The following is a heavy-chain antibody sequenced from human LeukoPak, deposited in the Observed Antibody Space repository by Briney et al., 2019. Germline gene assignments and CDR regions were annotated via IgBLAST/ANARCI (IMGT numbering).Heavy chain of an antibody. V-gene: IGHV4-4*07. D-gene: IGHD3-10*01. CDR1: GGSISSYY. J-gene: IGHJ3*02. CDR3: ARDRITMVRGVPDAFDI. Sequence: TSETLSLTCTVSGGSISSYYWSWIRQPAGKGLEWIGRIYTSGSTNYNPSLKSRVTMSVDTSKNQFSLKLSSVTAADTAVYYCARDRITMVRGVPDAFDIWGQGTMVTVSS. CDR2: IYTSGST.